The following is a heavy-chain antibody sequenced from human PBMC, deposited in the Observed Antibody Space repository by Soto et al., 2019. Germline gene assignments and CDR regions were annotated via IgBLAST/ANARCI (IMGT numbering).Heavy chain of an antibody. D-gene: IGHD2-2*01. CDR1: GGSISSSNW. J-gene: IGHJ4*02. Sequence: PSETLSLTCAVSGGSISSSNWWSWVRQPPGKGLEWIGEIYYSGSTYYNPSLKSRVTISVDTSKNQFSLKLSSVTAADTAVYYCARHLPLVVVPAAATDFDYWGQGTLVTVSS. CDR2: IYYSGST. CDR3: ARHLPLVVVPAAATDFDY. V-gene: IGHV4-4*02.